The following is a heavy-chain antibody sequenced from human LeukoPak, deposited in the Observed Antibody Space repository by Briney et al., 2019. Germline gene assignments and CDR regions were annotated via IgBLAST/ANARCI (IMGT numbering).Heavy chain of an antibody. V-gene: IGHV3-48*03. Sequence: GGSLRLSCAASGFTFSSYEMNWVRRAPGKGLEWVSYISSSGSTIYYADSVKGRFTISRENAKNSLYLQMNSLRAEDTAVYYCARDTYDYVWGSPDSFDIWGQGTMVTVSS. CDR3: ARDTYDYVWGSPDSFDI. J-gene: IGHJ3*02. D-gene: IGHD3-16*01. CDR1: GFTFSSYE. CDR2: ISSSGSTI.